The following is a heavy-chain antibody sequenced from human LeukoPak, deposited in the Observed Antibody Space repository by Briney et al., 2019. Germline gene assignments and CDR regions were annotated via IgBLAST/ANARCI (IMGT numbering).Heavy chain of an antibody. D-gene: IGHD4-17*01. V-gene: IGHV4-59*01. J-gene: IGHJ4*02. Sequence: SETLSLTCTVSGGSISSYYWSWIWQPPGKGLEWIGYIYYSGSTNYNPSLKSRVTISVDTSKNQFSLKLSSVTAADTAVYYCAKQSLYGDYDYWGQGTLVTVSS. CDR1: GGSISSYY. CDR2: IYYSGST. CDR3: AKQSLYGDYDY.